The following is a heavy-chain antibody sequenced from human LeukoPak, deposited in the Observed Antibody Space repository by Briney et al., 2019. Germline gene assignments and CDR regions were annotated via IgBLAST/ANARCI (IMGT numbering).Heavy chain of an antibody. Sequence: ASVTVSFKSSGYTFTNYGISWVRQAPGQGLEWVGWISAYNGHTNYAQKFEVRVTMSTDTSTSTAYMELRSLRSDDTAVYYCARDYGSGRDNWFDPWGQGTLVTVSS. CDR2: ISAYNGHT. CDR3: ARDYGSGRDNWFDP. D-gene: IGHD3-10*01. J-gene: IGHJ5*02. V-gene: IGHV1-18*01. CDR1: GYTFTNYG.